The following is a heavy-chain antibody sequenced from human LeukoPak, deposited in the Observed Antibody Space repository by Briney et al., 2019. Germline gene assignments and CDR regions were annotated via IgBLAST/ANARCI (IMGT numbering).Heavy chain of an antibody. J-gene: IGHJ4*02. CDR3: ARDRQGIAVAGTPPYFDY. Sequence: ASVKVSYKASGYTFTGYYMHWVRQAPGQGLEWMGRINPNSGGTNYAQKFQGRVTMTRDTSISTAYMELSRLRSDDTAVYYCARDRQGIAVAGTPPYFDYWGQGTLVTVSS. CDR1: GYTFTGYY. D-gene: IGHD6-19*01. CDR2: INPNSGGT. V-gene: IGHV1-2*06.